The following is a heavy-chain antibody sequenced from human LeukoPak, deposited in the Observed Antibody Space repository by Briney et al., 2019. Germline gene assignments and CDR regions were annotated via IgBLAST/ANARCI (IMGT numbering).Heavy chain of an antibody. V-gene: IGHV1-69*04. Sequence: SVKVSCKASGGPFSSYAISWVRQAPGQGLEWMGRIIPILGIANYAQKFQGRVTITADKSTSTAYMELSSLRSEDTAVYYCASPRVAAANYYYYYGMDVWGQGTTVTVSS. CDR3: ASPRVAAANYYYYYGMDV. D-gene: IGHD6-13*01. CDR1: GGPFSSYA. J-gene: IGHJ6*02. CDR2: IIPILGIA.